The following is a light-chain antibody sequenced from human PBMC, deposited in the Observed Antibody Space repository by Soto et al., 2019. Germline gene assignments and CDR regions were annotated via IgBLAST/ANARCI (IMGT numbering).Light chain of an antibody. CDR2: GAS. Sequence: EIVLTQSPATLSVSPGERATLSCRTSHSVDRNLAWYQQKPGQAPRLLLFGASTRATGITARFSGSGSATDFTLTICSLQSEDFAVYYCQQYNNLPLAFGGGTKVDIK. CDR1: HSVDRN. CDR3: QQYNNLPLA. V-gene: IGKV3D-15*01. J-gene: IGKJ4*01.